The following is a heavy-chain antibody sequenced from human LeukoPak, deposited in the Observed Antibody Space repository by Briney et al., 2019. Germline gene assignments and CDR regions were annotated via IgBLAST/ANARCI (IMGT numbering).Heavy chain of an antibody. Sequence: ASVKISCKASGYTFTGYYMHWVRQAPGQGLERMGWINPNSGGTNYAQRFQGRVTMTRDTSISTAYMELSRLRSDDTAVYYCARSVEMATPIDYWGQGTLVTVSS. CDR1: GYTFTGYY. CDR3: ARSVEMATPIDY. V-gene: IGHV1-2*02. J-gene: IGHJ4*02. D-gene: IGHD5-24*01. CDR2: INPNSGGT.